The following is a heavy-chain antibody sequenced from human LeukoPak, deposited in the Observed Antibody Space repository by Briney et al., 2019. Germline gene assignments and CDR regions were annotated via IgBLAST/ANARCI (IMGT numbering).Heavy chain of an antibody. CDR1: GGSISSYY. V-gene: IGHV4-59*01. Sequence: SQTLSLTCTVSGGSISSYYWSWIRQPPGKGLEWIGYIYYSGSTNYNPSLKSRVTISVDTSKNQFSLKLSSVTAADTAVYYCARKGRGSSSWYIAAFDIWGQGTMVTVSS. D-gene: IGHD6-13*01. J-gene: IGHJ3*02. CDR3: ARKGRGSSSWYIAAFDI. CDR2: IYYSGST.